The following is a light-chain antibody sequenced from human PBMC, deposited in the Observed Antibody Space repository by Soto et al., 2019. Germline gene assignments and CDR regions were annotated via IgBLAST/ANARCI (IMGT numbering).Light chain of an antibody. CDR2: GAS. J-gene: IGKJ5*01. CDR1: QSVGTR. V-gene: IGKV3-20*01. Sequence: EILLTQSPDTLSLSPGERATLSCRAAQSVGTRLAWYQHKTGQAPRLLISGASSRATGIPDRFTGSGSETSFTLTISRLEPEDFALHYCQHYQSGHPIAFGQGTRLEI. CDR3: QHYQSGHPIA.